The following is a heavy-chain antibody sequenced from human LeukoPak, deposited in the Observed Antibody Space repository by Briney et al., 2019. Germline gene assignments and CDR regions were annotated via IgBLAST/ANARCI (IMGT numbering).Heavy chain of an antibody. Sequence: PSETLSLTCTVSGGPFSITSWSWIRHPPGKGLEWIGYIYYLGATNYNPSLESRVAISTDTSKTQFSLKVTSVTAADTAVYYCAKEGSSGLFDSWGQGILVTVSS. J-gene: IGHJ4*02. D-gene: IGHD3-22*01. V-gene: IGHV4-59*01. CDR1: GGPFSITS. CDR3: AKEGSSGLFDS. CDR2: IYYLGAT.